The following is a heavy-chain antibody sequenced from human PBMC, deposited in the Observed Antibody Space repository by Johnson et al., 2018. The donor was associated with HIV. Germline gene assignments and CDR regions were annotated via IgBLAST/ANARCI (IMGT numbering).Heavy chain of an antibody. D-gene: IGHD6-6*01. Sequence: VQLVESGGGLVQPGRSLRLSCAASGFTFDDYAMHWVRQAPGKGLEWVSGISWNSGSIGYADSVKGRFTISRDNAKNSLYLQMNSLRAEDTALYYCAKDGKTEREYSSSSVLNAFDIWGQGTMVTVSS. V-gene: IGHV3-9*01. CDR1: GFTFDDYA. J-gene: IGHJ3*02. CDR3: AKDGKTEREYSSSSVLNAFDI. CDR2: ISWNSGSI.